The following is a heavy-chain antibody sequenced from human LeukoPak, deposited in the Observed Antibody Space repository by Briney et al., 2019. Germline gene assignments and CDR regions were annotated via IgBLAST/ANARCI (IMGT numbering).Heavy chain of an antibody. Sequence: SVKVSCKASGGTFSSYAISWVRQAPGQGLEWMGGIIPFFGIANYAQKFQGRVTITADKSTSTAYMELSSLRAEDTAVYYCARVGTYYYGSGSYSGWFDPWGQGTLVTVSS. D-gene: IGHD3-10*01. V-gene: IGHV1-69*17. J-gene: IGHJ5*02. CDR2: IIPFFGIA. CDR1: GGTFSSYA. CDR3: ARVGTYYYGSGSYSGWFDP.